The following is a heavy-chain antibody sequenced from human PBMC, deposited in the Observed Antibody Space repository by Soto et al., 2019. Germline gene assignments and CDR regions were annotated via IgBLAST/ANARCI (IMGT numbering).Heavy chain of an antibody. D-gene: IGHD3-3*01. CDR2: ISAYNGNT. V-gene: IGHV1-18*01. Sequence: ASVKVSCKASGYTFTSYGISWVRQAPGQGLEWMGWISAYNGNTNYAQKLQGRVTMTTDTSTGTAYMELRSLRSDDTAVYYCAREVTIFGVRRDWFDPWGQGTLVTVSS. CDR1: GYTFTSYG. J-gene: IGHJ5*02. CDR3: AREVTIFGVRRDWFDP.